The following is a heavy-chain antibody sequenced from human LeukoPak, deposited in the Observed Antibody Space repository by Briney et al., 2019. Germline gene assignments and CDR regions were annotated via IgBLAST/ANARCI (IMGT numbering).Heavy chain of an antibody. J-gene: IGHJ4*02. CDR3: ARGSESFQSDY. CDR1: GFTFSNYW. CDR2: IGIDGSST. V-gene: IGHV3-74*01. Sequence: GGSLRLSCAASGFTFSNYWMHWVRQAPGKGLVWVSRIGIDGSSTTYADSVKGRFTISRDNAKNTLYLQMNSLRAEDTAVYYCARGSESFQSDYWGQGTLVTVSS.